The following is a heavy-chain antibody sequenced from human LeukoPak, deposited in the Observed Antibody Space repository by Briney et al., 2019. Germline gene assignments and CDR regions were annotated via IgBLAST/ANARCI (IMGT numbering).Heavy chain of an antibody. J-gene: IGHJ3*02. CDR1: GGSFSAYY. Sequence: SETLSLTCGVYGGSFSAYYWSWIRQPPGKGLEWIGEINHSGSTNYNPSLKSRVTISVDTSKNQFSLKLSSVTAADTAVYYCARGGNWGSDAFDIWGQGTMVTVSS. D-gene: IGHD7-27*01. CDR2: INHSGST. CDR3: ARGGNWGSDAFDI. V-gene: IGHV4-34*01.